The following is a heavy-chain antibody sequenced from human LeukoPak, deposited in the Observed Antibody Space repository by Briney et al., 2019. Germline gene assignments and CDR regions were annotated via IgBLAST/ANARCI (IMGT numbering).Heavy chain of an antibody. D-gene: IGHD3-16*02. CDR2: INPNSGGT. J-gene: IGHJ4*02. CDR1: GYTFNVNF. V-gene: IGHV1-2*02. Sequence: ASVKVSCKASGYTFNVNFIHWVRQAPGQGLEWMGWINPNSGGTNFAQKFKGRITFTRDRSMSTAYMELTSLTSEDTAVYYCAGDHDSVWGSYRKGLDSWGQGTLVTVS. CDR3: AGDHDSVWGSYRKGLDS.